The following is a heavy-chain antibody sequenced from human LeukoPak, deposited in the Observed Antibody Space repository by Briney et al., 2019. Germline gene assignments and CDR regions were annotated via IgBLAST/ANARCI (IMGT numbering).Heavy chain of an antibody. Sequence: QPGRSLRLSCAASGFTFSSYGMHWVRQAPGKGLEWVAVISYDGSNKYYADSVKGRFTISRDNSKNTLYLQMNSLRAEDTAVYCCAKSAVVRGRSFYYYDMDVWGKGTTVTVSS. CDR3: AKSAVVRGRSFYYYDMDV. CDR1: GFTFSSYG. J-gene: IGHJ6*04. CDR2: ISYDGSNK. D-gene: IGHD3-10*01. V-gene: IGHV3-30*18.